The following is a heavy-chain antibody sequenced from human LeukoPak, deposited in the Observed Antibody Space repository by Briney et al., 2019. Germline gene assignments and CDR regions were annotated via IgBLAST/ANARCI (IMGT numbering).Heavy chain of an antibody. Sequence: SVKVSCKASGGTFSSYAISWVRQAPGQGLEWMGGIIPIFGTANYAQKFQGRVTITADESTSTAYMELSSLRSEDTAVYYCARGAVAEMYYFDYWGQGTLVTVSS. D-gene: IGHD6-19*01. CDR3: ARGAVAEMYYFDY. CDR1: GGTFSSYA. CDR2: IIPIFGTA. J-gene: IGHJ4*02. V-gene: IGHV1-69*13.